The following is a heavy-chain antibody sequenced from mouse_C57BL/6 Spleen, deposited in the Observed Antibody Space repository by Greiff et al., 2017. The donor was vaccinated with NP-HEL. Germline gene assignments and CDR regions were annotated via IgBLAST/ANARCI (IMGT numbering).Heavy chain of an antibody. CDR2: IHPNSGST. CDR1: GYTFTSYW. J-gene: IGHJ2*01. V-gene: IGHV1-64*01. CDR3: ARYPLIGYGFDY. D-gene: IGHD1-1*01. Sequence: VQLQQPGAELVKPGASVKLSCKASGYTFTSYWMHWVKQRPGQGLEWIGMIHPNSGSTNYNEKFKSKATLTVDKSSSTAYMQLSSLTSEDSAVYYCARYPLIGYGFDYWGQGTTLTVSS.